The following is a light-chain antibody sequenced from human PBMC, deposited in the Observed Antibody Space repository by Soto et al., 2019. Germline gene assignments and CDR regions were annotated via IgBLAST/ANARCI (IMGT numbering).Light chain of an antibody. CDR1: QSISSN. Sequence: EIVMTQSPATLSVSPGEIATLSCRAIQSISSNLAWLQQTPGQAPRLLIYGVSSRSTRVPARFSGGGSGTEFKLTMSRLHNEDFAVYFCQQYNKWPRPFGQGTKVEI. CDR3: QQYNKWPRP. CDR2: GVS. V-gene: IGKV3-15*01. J-gene: IGKJ1*01.